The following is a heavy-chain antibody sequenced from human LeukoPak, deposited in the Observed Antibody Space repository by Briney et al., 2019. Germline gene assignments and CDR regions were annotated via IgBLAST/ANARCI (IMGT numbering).Heavy chain of an antibody. D-gene: IGHD6-19*01. J-gene: IGHJ5*02. V-gene: IGHV4-39*07. CDR1: GGSISSSSYY. Sequence: SETLSLTCTVSGGSISSSSYYWGWIRQPPGKGLEWIGSIYHSGSTYYNPSLKSRVTISVDTSKNEFSLKLSSVTAADRAVYYCARGGGSGWLNWFDPWGQGTLVTVSS. CDR2: IYHSGST. CDR3: ARGGGSGWLNWFDP.